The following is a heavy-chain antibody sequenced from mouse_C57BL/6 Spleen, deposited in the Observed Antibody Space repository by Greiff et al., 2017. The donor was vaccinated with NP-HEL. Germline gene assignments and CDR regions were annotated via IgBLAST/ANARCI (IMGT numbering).Heavy chain of an antibody. V-gene: IGHV1-82*01. J-gene: IGHJ4*01. D-gene: IGHD3-2*02. CDR3: ALTAQATDYAMDY. CDR1: GYAFSSSW. CDR2: IYPGDGDT. Sequence: VQLVESGPELVKPGASVKISCKASGYAFSSSWMNWVKQRPGKGLEWIGRIYPGDGDTNYNGKFKGKATLTADKSSSTAYMQLSSLTSEDSAVYFCALTAQATDYAMDYWGQGTSVTVSS.